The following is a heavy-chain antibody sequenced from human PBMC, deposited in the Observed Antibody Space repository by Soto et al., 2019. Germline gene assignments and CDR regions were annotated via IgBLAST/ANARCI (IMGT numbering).Heavy chain of an antibody. CDR1: GYIYTNYG. CDR2: ISAYTGAT. D-gene: IGHD2-21*01. CDR3: ARDNSEGGASLVDY. Sequence: QVQLAQSGPEVKKPGASVKVSCKASGYIYTNYGLSWLRQAPGQGLEWVGGISAYTGATDYAKNFTDRVTLTIHTSTTTGYMEVRSLRSDDTAIYYCARDNSEGGASLVDYWGQGTLVTVSS. J-gene: IGHJ4*02. V-gene: IGHV1-18*04.